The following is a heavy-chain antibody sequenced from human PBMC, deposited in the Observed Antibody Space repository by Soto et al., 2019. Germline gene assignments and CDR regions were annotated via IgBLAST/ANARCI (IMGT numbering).Heavy chain of an antibody. CDR3: AKRRGEGYFDF. Sequence: EVQLLESGGGLVQPGGSLRLSCAASGFTLSSYVMSWVRQAPGKGLEWVSAIGGTSGSTYYADSVKGRFTISRDNSKNTLYLQINSLRAEDTAAFYCAKRRGEGYFDFWGRGALVTVSS. V-gene: IGHV3-23*01. J-gene: IGHJ4*02. D-gene: IGHD3-16*01. CDR2: IGGTSGST. CDR1: GFTLSSYV.